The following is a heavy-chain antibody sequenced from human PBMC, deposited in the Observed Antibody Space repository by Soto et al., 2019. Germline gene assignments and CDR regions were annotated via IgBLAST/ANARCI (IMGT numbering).Heavy chain of an antibody. V-gene: IGHV3-48*01. J-gene: IGHJ3*01. D-gene: IGHD3-22*01. Sequence: GGSLRLSCAASGFTFRNYGMNWVRQAPWKGLEWVSYIGLGSSTKYYADSVEGRFTISRDNAKNSLYLQMNSLRAEDTAVYYCARDQLYYNDISGRPLNAFDVWGQGTMVTV. CDR3: ARDQLYYNDISGRPLNAFDV. CDR2: IGLGSSTK. CDR1: GFTFRNYG.